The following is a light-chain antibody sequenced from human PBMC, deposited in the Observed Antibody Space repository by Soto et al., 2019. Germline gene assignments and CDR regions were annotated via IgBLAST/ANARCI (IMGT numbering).Light chain of an antibody. CDR2: DAS. J-gene: IGKJ1*01. Sequence: DIQMTQSPSALSASVGDRGTITCRARESMSSWLAWNQQKPGKAPKLLIYDASSLESGVPSSFSGSGSGTEFTLTIRSLLPDAFATYCCQQYPSHSSTFGQGTKV. CDR1: ESMSSW. V-gene: IGKV1-5*01. CDR3: QQYPSHSST.